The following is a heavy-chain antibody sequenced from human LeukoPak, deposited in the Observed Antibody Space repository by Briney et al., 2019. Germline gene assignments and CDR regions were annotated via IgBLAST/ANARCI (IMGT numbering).Heavy chain of an antibody. D-gene: IGHD3-10*01. CDR2: VIPIFGTA. CDR3: AYYYGSGSPFAFDI. J-gene: IGHJ3*02. CDR1: GGTFSSYA. V-gene: IGHV1-69*13. Sequence: ASVTDACKASGGTFSSYALSWMPQAHGQGLEWMGGVIPIFGTANYAQKFQGRVTITADESTRTAYMELSSLRSEDTAVYYCAYYYGSGSPFAFDIWGQGTMVTVSS.